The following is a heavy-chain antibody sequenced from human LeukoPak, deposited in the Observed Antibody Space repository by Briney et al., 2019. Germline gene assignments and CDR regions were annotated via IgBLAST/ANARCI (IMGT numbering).Heavy chain of an antibody. V-gene: IGHV3-66*01. D-gene: IGHD3-10*01. CDR2: IYSGGST. CDR1: GFTVSSNY. J-gene: IGHJ6*02. Sequence: PGGSLRLSCAASGFTVSSNYMSWVRQAPGKGLEWVSVIYSGGSTYYADSVKGRFTISRDNSKNTLYLQMNGLRAEDTAVYYCARVGRSSGSYYNVVYYGMDVWGQGTTVTVSS. CDR3: ARVGRSSGSYYNVVYYGMDV.